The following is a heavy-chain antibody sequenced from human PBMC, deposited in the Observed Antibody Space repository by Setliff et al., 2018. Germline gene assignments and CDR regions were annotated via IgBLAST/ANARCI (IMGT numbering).Heavy chain of an antibody. J-gene: IGHJ4*02. CDR2: ISGASSTI. D-gene: IGHD6-19*01. CDR3: AKVRSSGWEEPDY. Sequence: LRLSCVVSGFTFRNFGMTWVRQAPGKGLEWLSKISGASSTIYYADSVKGRFTISRDNAQNSLYLQMNNLRAEDTAVYFCAKVRSSGWEEPDYWGQGTLVTVSS. CDR1: GFTFRNFG. V-gene: IGHV3-48*01.